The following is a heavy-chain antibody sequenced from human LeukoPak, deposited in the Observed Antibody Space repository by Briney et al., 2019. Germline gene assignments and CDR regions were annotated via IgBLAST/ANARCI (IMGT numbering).Heavy chain of an antibody. J-gene: IGHJ4*02. CDR3: ARYSGSYYYPPAWDL. V-gene: IGHV3-48*01. CDR2: ISGSSGII. CDR1: GFTFNTYT. D-gene: IGHD1-26*01. Sequence: GGSLRLSCAASGFTFNTYTMNWVRQAPGKGLEWVSYISGSSGIIDYADSVRGRFTISRDNAKNSLYLQMNSLRAEDTAVYYCARYSGSYYYPPAWDLWGQGTLVTVSS.